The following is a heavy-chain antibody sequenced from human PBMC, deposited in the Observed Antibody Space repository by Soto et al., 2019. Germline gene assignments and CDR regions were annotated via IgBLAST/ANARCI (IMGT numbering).Heavy chain of an antibody. D-gene: IGHD3-9*01. J-gene: IGHJ6*02. CDR1: GFTFSDYY. V-gene: IGHV3-11*01. CDR3: ARDRLANV. Sequence: QVQLVESGGGLVKPGVSLRLSCAASGFTFSDYYMSWIRQAPGKGLEWISSISSSASIIYYGDSVKGRFTISWDNARNSLFLQVNSLRAEDTAVYYCARDRLANVWGQGTTVTVSS. CDR2: ISSSASII.